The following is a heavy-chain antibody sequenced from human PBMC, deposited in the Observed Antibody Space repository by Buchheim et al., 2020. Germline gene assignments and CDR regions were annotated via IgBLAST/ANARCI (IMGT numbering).Heavy chain of an antibody. J-gene: IGHJ4*02. CDR2: ISYDGSNK. Sequence: QVQLVESGGGVVQPGRSLRLSCAASGFTFSSYAMHWVRQAPGKGLEWVAVISYDGSNKYYADSVKGRFTISRDNSKNMLYLQMNSLRAEDTAVYYCARDEFAYCGGDCYNLDYWGQGTL. D-gene: IGHD2-21*02. CDR1: GFTFSSYA. V-gene: IGHV3-30-3*01. CDR3: ARDEFAYCGGDCYNLDY.